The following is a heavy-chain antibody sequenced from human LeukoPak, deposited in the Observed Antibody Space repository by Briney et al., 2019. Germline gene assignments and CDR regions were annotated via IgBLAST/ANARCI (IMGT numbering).Heavy chain of an antibody. J-gene: IGHJ6*03. CDR1: GFPFSDYS. Sequence: GGSLRLSCAASGFPFSDYSMNWVRQAPGKGLEWVSSISSSSSYIYYADSVKGRFTISRDNAKNSLYLQMNSLRAEDTAVYYCARDGSGRYYYYYYMDVWGKGTTVTVSS. V-gene: IGHV3-21*01. D-gene: IGHD6-19*01. CDR3: ARDGSGRYYYYYYMDV. CDR2: ISSSSSYI.